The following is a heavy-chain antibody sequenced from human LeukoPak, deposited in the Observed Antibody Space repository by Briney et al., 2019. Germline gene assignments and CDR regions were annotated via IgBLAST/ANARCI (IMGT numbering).Heavy chain of an antibody. CDR1: GYTVTGYY. D-gene: IGHD1-26*01. J-gene: IGHJ4*02. CDR2: INPNSGGT. Sequence: ASVKVSCKSSGYTVTGYYMHWVRQAPGQGLEWMGWINPNSGGTNYAQKFQGRVTMTRDTSISTAYMELSRLRSDDTAVYYCARRYLVVGATKVYYFDYWGQGTLVTVSS. CDR3: ARRYLVVGATKVYYFDY. V-gene: IGHV1-2*02.